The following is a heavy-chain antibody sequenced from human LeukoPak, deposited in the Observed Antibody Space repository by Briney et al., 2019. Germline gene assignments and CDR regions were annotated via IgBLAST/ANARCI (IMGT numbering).Heavy chain of an antibody. CDR2: ISYDENIA. CDR1: GFTFSAYN. CDR3: ARATLRGVMDV. Sequence: GGSLRLSCAASGFTFSAYNIHWVRQAPGEGLEWVAFISYDENIASYTDSVKGRFTISRDNSENTLSLQMNSLRPEDTAVYYCARATLRGVMDVWGKGTTVTVSS. J-gene: IGHJ6*04. V-gene: IGHV3-30-3*01. D-gene: IGHD3-10*01.